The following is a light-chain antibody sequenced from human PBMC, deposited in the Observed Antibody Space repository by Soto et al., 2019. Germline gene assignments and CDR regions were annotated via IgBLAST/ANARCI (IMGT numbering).Light chain of an antibody. J-gene: IGLJ2*01. CDR1: SSDVGGYNY. Sequence: QSALTQPASVSGSPGQSITISCTGTSSDVGGYNYVSWYQQHPGKAPQLMIYEVSNRPSGVSNRFSGSKSGNTASLTISGLQAEEEADFYCCSYPSSSVVFGGGTQLTVL. V-gene: IGLV2-14*01. CDR2: EVS. CDR3: CSYPSSSVV.